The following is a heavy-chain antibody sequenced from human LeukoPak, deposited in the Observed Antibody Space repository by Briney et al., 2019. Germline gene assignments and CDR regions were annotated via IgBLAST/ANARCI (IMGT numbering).Heavy chain of an antibody. Sequence: GGSLRLSCAASGFTFSSYSMNWVRQAPGKGLEWVSGISWNSGSIGYADSVKGRFTISRDNAKNSLYLQMNSLRAEDTALYYCAAGGSYCGGDCYSAYYYYGMDVWGQGTTVTVSS. CDR3: AAGGSYCGGDCYSAYYYYGMDV. CDR2: ISWNSGSI. V-gene: IGHV3-9*01. D-gene: IGHD2-21*02. CDR1: GFTFSSYS. J-gene: IGHJ6*02.